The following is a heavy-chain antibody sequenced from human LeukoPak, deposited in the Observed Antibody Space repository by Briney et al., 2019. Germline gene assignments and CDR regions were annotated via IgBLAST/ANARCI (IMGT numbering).Heavy chain of an antibody. D-gene: IGHD3-10*01. J-gene: IGHJ4*02. V-gene: IGHV3-30*18. CDR2: ISYEGSNK. CDR1: GFTFSSYG. Sequence: GGSLRLSCAASGFTFSSYGMHWVRQAPGKGLEWVAVISYEGSNKYYADSVKGRFTISRDNSKNTLYLQMNSLRAEDTAVYYCAKELLWFGTNHKNYYFDYWGQGTLVTVSS. CDR3: AKELLWFGTNHKNYYFDY.